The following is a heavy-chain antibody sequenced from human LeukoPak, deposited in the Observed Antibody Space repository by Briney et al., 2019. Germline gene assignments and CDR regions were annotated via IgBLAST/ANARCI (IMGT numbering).Heavy chain of an antibody. D-gene: IGHD1-26*01. V-gene: IGHV6-1*01. J-gene: IGHJ5*02. CDR1: GDSVSSNGAA. Sequence: SQTLSLTCAISGDSVSSNGAAWNWIRQSPSRGLEWLGRTYYKSQWYNDSALSLKSRLTINLDTSRNQFSLQLNSVTPEDTAVYYCAREVDRGSPNWLDPWGQGTLVTVSS. CDR2: TYYKSQWYN. CDR3: AREVDRGSPNWLDP.